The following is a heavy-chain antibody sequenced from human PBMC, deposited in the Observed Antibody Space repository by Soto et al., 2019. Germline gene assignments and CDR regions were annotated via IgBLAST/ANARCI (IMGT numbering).Heavy chain of an antibody. V-gene: IGHV4-59*08. J-gene: IGHJ6*02. Sequence: QVQLQQSGPGLVKPSETLSLTCSVSSGPTSSHNWGWIRQTPRRGLEWIGYVYSTGGTSYNPSLNSRVTISADTSTNHISLTLTSVTAADTAVYYCVRQGIGNLHGLVDVWGQGTTVRVSS. CDR1: SGPTSSHN. CDR3: VRQGIGNLHGLVDV. D-gene: IGHD1-1*01. CDR2: VYSTGGT.